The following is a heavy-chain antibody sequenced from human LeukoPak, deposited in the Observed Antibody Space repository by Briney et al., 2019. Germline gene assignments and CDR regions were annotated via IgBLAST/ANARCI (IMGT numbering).Heavy chain of an antibody. V-gene: IGHV3-23*01. CDR1: GFTFSSYA. Sequence: GGSLRLSCVASGFTFSSYAMSWVRQAPGKGLEWVSAISGSGGITYYADSVKGRFTISRDNSKNTLYLQMNSLRAEDTAVYYCAKSPLGKLGYRGNYYMDVWGKGTTVTASS. D-gene: IGHD1-26*01. CDR3: AKSPLGKLGYRGNYYMDV. CDR2: ISGSGGIT. J-gene: IGHJ6*03.